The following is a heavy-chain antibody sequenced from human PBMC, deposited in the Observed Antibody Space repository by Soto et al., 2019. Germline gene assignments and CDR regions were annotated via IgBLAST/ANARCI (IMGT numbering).Heavy chain of an antibody. Sequence: GGSLRLSCAASGFTFSSYGMHWVRQAPGKGLEWVAVIWYDGSNKYYADSVKGRFTISRDNSKNTLYLQMNSLRAEDTAVYYCARDDATVTTTYYYYYGMDVWGQGTTVTVSS. CDR3: ARDDATVTTTYYYYYGMDV. CDR1: GFTFSSYG. J-gene: IGHJ6*02. CDR2: IWYDGSNK. D-gene: IGHD4-4*01. V-gene: IGHV3-33*01.